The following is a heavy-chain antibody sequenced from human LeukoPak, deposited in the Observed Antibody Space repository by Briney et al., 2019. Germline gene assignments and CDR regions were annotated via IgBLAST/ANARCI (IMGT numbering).Heavy chain of an antibody. CDR3: ARGRAKGLIDY. CDR2: INHSGST. D-gene: IGHD1-26*01. CDR1: GGSFSGYY. J-gene: IGHJ4*02. Sequence: SETLSLTCAVYGGSFSGYYWSWIRQPPGKGLEWIGEINHSGSTNYNPSHKSRVTISVDTSKNQFSLKLSSVTAADTAVYYCARGRAKGLIDYWGQGTLVTVSS. V-gene: IGHV4-34*01.